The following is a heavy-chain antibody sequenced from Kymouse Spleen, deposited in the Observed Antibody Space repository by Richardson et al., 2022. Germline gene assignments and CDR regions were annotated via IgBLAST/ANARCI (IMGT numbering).Heavy chain of an antibody. V-gene: IGHV4-31*03. J-gene: IGHJ6*02. CDR1: GGSISSGGYY. CDR3: ARDVLLWFGELLSSYYYYGMDV. CDR2: IYYSGST. Sequence: QVQLQESGPGLVKPSQTLSLTCTVSGGSISSGGYYWSWIRQHPGKGLEWIGYIYYSGSTYYNPSLKSRVTISVDTSKNQFSLKLSSVTAADTAVYYCARDVLLWFGELLSSYYYYGMDVWGQGTTVTVSS. D-gene: IGHD3-10*01.